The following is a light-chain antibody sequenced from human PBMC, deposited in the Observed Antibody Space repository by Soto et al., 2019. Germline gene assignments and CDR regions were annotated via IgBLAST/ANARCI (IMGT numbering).Light chain of an antibody. V-gene: IGKV3-20*01. CDR1: QSVSSSY. CDR3: LQYGTFPRT. J-gene: IGKJ1*01. CDR2: GAS. Sequence: EIVLTQSPRTLSLSPGERATLSCRASQSVSSSYLAWYQQKPGQAPRLLIYGASSRATGIPDRFSGSGSGTDFTLTISRLEPGDFAVYYCLQYGTFPRTFGQGTKV.